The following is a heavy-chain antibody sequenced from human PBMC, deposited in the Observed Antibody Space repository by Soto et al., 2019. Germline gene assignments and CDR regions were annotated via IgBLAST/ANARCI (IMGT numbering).Heavy chain of an antibody. J-gene: IGHJ4*02. Sequence: AVSGGSFRGYYWNWFRHSPGKGLEWIGEINDSGTTYYNPSFKSRLTISVDTSKKQFSLKLTSVTAADTAVYYCQGGDFWGQGTRVTVSS. CDR1: GGSFRGYY. CDR2: INDSGTT. V-gene: IGHV4-34*01. CDR3: QGGDF. D-gene: IGHD3-16*01.